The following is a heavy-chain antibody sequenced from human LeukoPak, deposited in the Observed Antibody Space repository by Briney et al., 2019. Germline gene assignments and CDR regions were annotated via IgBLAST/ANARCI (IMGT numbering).Heavy chain of an antibody. J-gene: IGHJ4*02. Sequence: GGSLRLSCAASGFTFSSYAMSWVRQAPGKGLEWVSAISGSGGGTYYADSVKGRFTISRDNSKNTLYLQMNSLKVEDTALYYCAKRGYDSSTWHGLDYWGQGTLVTVSS. CDR2: ISGSGGGT. V-gene: IGHV3-23*01. D-gene: IGHD6-13*01. CDR3: AKRGYDSSTWHGLDY. CDR1: GFTFSSYA.